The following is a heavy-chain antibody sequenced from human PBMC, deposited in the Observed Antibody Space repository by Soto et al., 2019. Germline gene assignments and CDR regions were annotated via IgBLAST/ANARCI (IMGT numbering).Heavy chain of an antibody. V-gene: IGHV3-23*01. CDR3: AKGGERTWELLDY. CDR1: GFTFSSYA. D-gene: IGHD1-26*01. CDR2: ISGSGGST. J-gene: IGHJ4*02. Sequence: EVQLLESGGGLVQPGGSLRLSCAASGFTFSSYAMSWVRQAPGKGLEWVSAISGSGGSTYYADSVKGRFTISRDNSKNTLYLQMNSRRAEDTAVYYCAKGGERTWELLDYWGQGTLVTVSS.